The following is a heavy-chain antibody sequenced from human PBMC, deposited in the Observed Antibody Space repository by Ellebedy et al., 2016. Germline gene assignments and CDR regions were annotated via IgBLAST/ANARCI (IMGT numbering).Heavy chain of an antibody. V-gene: IGHV3-30*04. CDR1: GFTFGSYS. J-gene: IGHJ4*02. CDR3: AKDLDSSGWYPESNFDH. D-gene: IGHD6-19*01. CDR2: ISSDGSNE. Sequence: GGSLRLSCAASGFTFGSYSMHWVRQAPGKGLEWVAGISSDGSNEKYDDSVKGQFTISRDNSKNTLSLQMNSLRAEDTAVYFCAKDLDSSGWYPESNFDHWGQGTLVTVSS.